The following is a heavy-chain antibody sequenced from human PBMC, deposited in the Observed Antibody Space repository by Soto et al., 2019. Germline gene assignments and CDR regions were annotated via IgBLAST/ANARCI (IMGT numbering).Heavy chain of an antibody. Sequence: SETLSLTCTVSGGSISSSSYYWGWIRQPPGKGLEWIGSIYYSGSTYYNPSLKSRVTISVDTSKNQFSLKLSSVTAADTAVYYCARHKNSYGLEGGFDYWGQGTLVTVSS. CDR1: GGSISSSSYY. D-gene: IGHD5-18*01. V-gene: IGHV4-39*01. J-gene: IGHJ4*02. CDR3: ARHKNSYGLEGGFDY. CDR2: IYYSGST.